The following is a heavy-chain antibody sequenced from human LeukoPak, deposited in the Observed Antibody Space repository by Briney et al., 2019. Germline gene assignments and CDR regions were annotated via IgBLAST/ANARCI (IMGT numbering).Heavy chain of an antibody. V-gene: IGHV5-51*01. Sequence: GESLKISCQDSGYSFTNYWIGWVRQMPGKGLEWMGIIHSADSNTKYSPSFQGQVTISADKSISTAYLQWSGLKASDTAMYYCAGARHGDYRWDYWGQGTLVTVSP. D-gene: IGHD4-17*01. CDR1: GYSFTNYW. CDR3: AGARHGDYRWDY. J-gene: IGHJ4*02. CDR2: IHSADSNT.